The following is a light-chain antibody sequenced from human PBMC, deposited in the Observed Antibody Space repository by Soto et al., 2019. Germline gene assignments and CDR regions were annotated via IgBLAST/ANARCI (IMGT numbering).Light chain of an antibody. CDR1: QSVTNF. CDR3: QQRYRWPET. CDR2: NAS. J-gene: IGKJ1*01. Sequence: EIVLTQSPGTLSLSPGERATLSCRASQSVTNFLAWYQQKPGQSPSLLIYNASHRATGIPARFSGSGSGTVFTLTISSLEPEDVAVYYCQQRYRWPETFGQGTKVDIK. V-gene: IGKV3-11*01.